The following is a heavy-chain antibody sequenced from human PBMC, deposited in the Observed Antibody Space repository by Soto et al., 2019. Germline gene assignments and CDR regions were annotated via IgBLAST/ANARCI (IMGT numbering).Heavy chain of an antibody. Sequence: QVQLQESGPGLVKPSQTLSLTCTVSGGSISSGGYYWSWIRQHPGKGLEWIGYIYYSGSTYYNPSLKSRVTISVDTSKNQFSLKLSSVTAADTAVYYCARDRSLTVTTHFRAFDIWGQGTMVTVSS. V-gene: IGHV4-31*03. D-gene: IGHD4-4*01. CDR1: GGSISSGGYY. J-gene: IGHJ3*02. CDR3: ARDRSLTVTTHFRAFDI. CDR2: IYYSGST.